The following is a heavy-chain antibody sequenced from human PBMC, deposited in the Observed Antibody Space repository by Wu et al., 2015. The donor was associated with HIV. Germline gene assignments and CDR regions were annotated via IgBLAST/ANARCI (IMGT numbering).Heavy chain of an antibody. V-gene: IGHV1-8*01. CDR1: GYTFTSFD. CDR3: VEGELPTT. Sequence: QVQLVQSGAEVKKSGASVKVSCKASGYTFTSFDVNWVRQAPGQGLEWMGWMNPNSGNTGYAQKFQGRITLTRNTSISTAYMELSSLRSEDTAVYYCVEGELPTTWGQGTLVTVSS. D-gene: IGHD1-26*01. J-gene: IGHJ4*02. CDR2: MNPNSGNT.